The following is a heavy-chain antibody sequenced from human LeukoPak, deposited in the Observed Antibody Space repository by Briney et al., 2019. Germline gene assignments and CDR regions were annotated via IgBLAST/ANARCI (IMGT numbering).Heavy chain of an antibody. J-gene: IGHJ3*02. D-gene: IGHD4-17*01. Sequence: ASVKVSCKASGYTFTGYYVHWVRQAPGQGLEWMGWINPNSGGTNYAQKFQGRVTMTRDTSISTAYMELSRLRSDDTAVYYCAGSTVTTASGAFDIWGQGTMVTVSS. CDR1: GYTFTGYY. CDR2: INPNSGGT. CDR3: AGSTVTTASGAFDI. V-gene: IGHV1-2*02.